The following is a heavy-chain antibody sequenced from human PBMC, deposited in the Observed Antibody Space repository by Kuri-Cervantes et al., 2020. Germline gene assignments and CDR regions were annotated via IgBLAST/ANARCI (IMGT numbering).Heavy chain of an antibody. CDR3: AKIDDYGDYSFDY. V-gene: IGHV3-48*01. Sequence: GESLKISCAASGFDFSSYSINWVRLAPGKGPEWVSYISSSSSTIYYADSVKGRFTISRDNAKNSLYLQMNSLRAEDTAVYYCAKIDDYGDYSFDYWGQGTLVTVSS. D-gene: IGHD4-17*01. J-gene: IGHJ4*02. CDR2: ISSSSSTI. CDR1: GFDFSSYS.